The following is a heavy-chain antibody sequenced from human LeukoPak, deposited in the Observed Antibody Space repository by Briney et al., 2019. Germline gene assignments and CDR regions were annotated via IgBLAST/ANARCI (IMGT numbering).Heavy chain of an antibody. D-gene: IGHD2-21*01. V-gene: IGHV4-4*02. Sequence: SETLSLTCAVSGGSITSSNWWSWVRQPPGKGLEWIGEIYHSENPNYSPSLKGRVSISVDTSKNQLSLKLSSVTAADTAVYYCARVFFGAFDLWGQGTMVTDSS. J-gene: IGHJ3*01. CDR3: ARVFFGAFDL. CDR2: IYHSENP. CDR1: GGSITSSNW.